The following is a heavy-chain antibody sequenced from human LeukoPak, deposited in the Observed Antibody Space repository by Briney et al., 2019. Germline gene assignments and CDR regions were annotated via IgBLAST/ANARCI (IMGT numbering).Heavy chain of an antibody. Sequence: GASVKVSCKASGGTFTSYAISWVRQAPGQGLEWMGGIIPIFGTANYAQKFQGRVTITADKSTSTAYMELSSLRSEDTAGYYSARGRPTTSIAAAGVNWFDPWGQGTLVTVSS. V-gene: IGHV1-69*06. J-gene: IGHJ5*02. CDR1: GGTFTSYA. CDR3: ARGRPTTSIAAAGVNWFDP. CDR2: IIPIFGTA. D-gene: IGHD6-13*01.